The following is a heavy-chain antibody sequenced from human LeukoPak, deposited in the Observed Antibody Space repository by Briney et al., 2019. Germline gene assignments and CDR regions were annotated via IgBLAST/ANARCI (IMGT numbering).Heavy chain of an antibody. CDR3: ARDPIGELLTPEYFQH. V-gene: IGHV1-69*05. CDR1: GGTFSSYA. D-gene: IGHD1-26*01. CDR2: IIPIFGTA. J-gene: IGHJ1*01. Sequence: SVKVSCKASGGTFSSYAISWVRQAPGQGLEWMEGIIPIFGTANYAQKLQGRVTMTTDTSTSTAYMELRSLRSDDTAVYYCARDPIGELLTPEYFQHWGQGTLVTVSS.